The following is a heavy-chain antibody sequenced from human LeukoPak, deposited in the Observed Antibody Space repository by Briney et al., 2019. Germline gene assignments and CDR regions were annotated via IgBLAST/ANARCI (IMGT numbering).Heavy chain of an antibody. V-gene: IGHV1-2*02. J-gene: IGHJ3*02. CDR2: INPNSGGT. D-gene: IGHD6-13*01. CDR1: GYTFTGYY. CDR3: ARAKVRQQLVLSNI. Sequence: GASVKVSCKASGYTFTGYYMHWVRQAPGQGLEWMGWINPNSGGTNYAQKFQGRVTMTRDTSISTAYMELSRLRSDDTAVYYCARAKVRQQLVLSNIWGQGTMVTVSS.